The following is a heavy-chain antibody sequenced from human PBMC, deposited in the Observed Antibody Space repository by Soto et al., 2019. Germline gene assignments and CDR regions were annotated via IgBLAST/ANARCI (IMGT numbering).Heavy chain of an antibody. J-gene: IGHJ3*02. CDR2: IKQDGSEK. CDR1: GFTFSSYW. Sequence: EVQLVESGGGLVQPGGSLRLSCAASGFTFSSYWMSWVRQAPGKGLEWVANIKQDGSEKYYVDSVKGRFTISRDNAKNSLYLQMNSLRAEDTAVYYCARLGGYSYGWGDDAFDIWGQGTMVTVSS. V-gene: IGHV3-7*05. D-gene: IGHD5-18*01. CDR3: ARLGGYSYGWGDDAFDI.